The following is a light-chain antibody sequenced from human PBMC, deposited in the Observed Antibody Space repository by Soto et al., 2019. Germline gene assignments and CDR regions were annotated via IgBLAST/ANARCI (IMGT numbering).Light chain of an antibody. CDR3: QQYDRCPYT. CDR2: KAS. V-gene: IGKV1-5*03. CDR1: QSISNW. Sequence: DIQMTQSPSTLSASVGDTVTITCRASQSISNWLAWYQQKPGQAPKLLIHKASTLESGVPSRFSGSGSGTEFTLTISSLQPDDLATFYCQQYDRCPYTFGQGTKLEIK. J-gene: IGKJ2*01.